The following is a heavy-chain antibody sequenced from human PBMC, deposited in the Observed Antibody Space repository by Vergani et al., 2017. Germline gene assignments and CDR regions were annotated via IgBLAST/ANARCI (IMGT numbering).Heavy chain of an antibody. V-gene: IGHV1-18*01. CDR3: AREKGSGGILWLDAFVI. J-gene: IGHJ3*02. D-gene: IGHD2-21*01. CDR1: GYTFTNYG. CDR2: ISAYNDNT. Sequence: QVHLVQSGAEVKKPGASVKVSCKASGYTFTNYGISWMRQAPGQGLEWMGWISAYNDNTNYAQKVQGRVTMTTDTSTSTAYMELRSLRSDDTAVYYCAREKGSGGILWLDAFVIWGQGTMVSVSS.